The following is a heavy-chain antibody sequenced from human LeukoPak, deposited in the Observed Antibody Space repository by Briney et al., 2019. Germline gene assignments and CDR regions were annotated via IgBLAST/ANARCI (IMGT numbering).Heavy chain of an antibody. Sequence: GGSLRLSCAASGFTFSSYGMHWVRQAPGKGLEWVAVISYDGSNNYYADSVKGRFTISRDNSKNTLYLQMNRLRGEDTAVYYCAGSIGYCSNAVCAEGLGYWGQGTLVTVSS. J-gene: IGHJ4*02. CDR3: AGSIGYCSNAVCAEGLGY. CDR1: GFTFSSYG. V-gene: IGHV3-30*03. D-gene: IGHD2-8*01. CDR2: ISYDGSNN.